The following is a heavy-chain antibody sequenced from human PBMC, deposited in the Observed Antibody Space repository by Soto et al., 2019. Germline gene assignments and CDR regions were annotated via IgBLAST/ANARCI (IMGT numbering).Heavy chain of an antibody. CDR1: GFSLSSTAVG. D-gene: IGHD3-16*02. CDR2: IYWDDEN. V-gene: IGHV2-5*02. J-gene: IGHJ4*02. Sequence: QITLRESGPTLVKPPQTLTLTCSFSGFSLSSTAVGVNWIRQPPGKAPEWLAIIYWDDENHYSPSLKSTITITKYTCKNPVVLTMTNMDPVDTATYYGAHGRGGLSDYWGQGTLVTVSS. CDR3: AHGRGGLSDY.